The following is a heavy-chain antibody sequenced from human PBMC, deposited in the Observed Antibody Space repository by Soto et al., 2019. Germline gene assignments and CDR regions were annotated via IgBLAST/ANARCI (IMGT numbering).Heavy chain of an antibody. CDR2: LYYSGST. Sequence: SETLSLTCSVSGGSISSDYWSWIRQPPGKGLEWIGYLYYSGSTNYNPSLKSRVTISVDTSKNQFSLKLSSVTAADTAVYYCARLPYYGSGTYRYNYYMDVWGKGTTVTVSS. CDR1: GGSISSDY. J-gene: IGHJ6*03. CDR3: ARLPYYGSGTYRYNYYMDV. V-gene: IGHV4-59*08. D-gene: IGHD3-10*01.